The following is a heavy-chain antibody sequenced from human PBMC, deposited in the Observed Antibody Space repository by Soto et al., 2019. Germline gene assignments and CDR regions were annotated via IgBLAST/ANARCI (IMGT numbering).Heavy chain of an antibody. CDR3: ARGYCSGNSCSLSGFAY. D-gene: IGHD2-15*01. V-gene: IGHV4-30-4*01. CDR2: MYYSGST. J-gene: IGHJ4*02. CDR1: GYSISSGDYY. Sequence: PSETLSLTCTVSGYSISSGDYYWSWIRQPPGRGLEWIGFMYYSGSTHYNPSLKSRITISLDASKNQFSLYLRSVTAADTAVYYCARGYCSGNSCSLSGFAYWGQGTLVTVSS.